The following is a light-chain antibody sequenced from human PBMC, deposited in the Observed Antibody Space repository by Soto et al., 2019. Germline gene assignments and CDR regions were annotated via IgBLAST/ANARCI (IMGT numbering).Light chain of an antibody. J-gene: IGLJ3*02. CDR3: ATWDSNLSAEV. CDR2: DDY. Sequence: QSVLTQPPSVSAAPGQKVTISCSGSNSNIGDNYVSWYEQFPGTAPKLLIYDDYKRPSGIPDRFSGSKSGTSATLGITGLQTGDEAAYYCATWDSNLSAEVFGGGTKLTVL. V-gene: IGLV1-51*01. CDR1: NSNIGDNY.